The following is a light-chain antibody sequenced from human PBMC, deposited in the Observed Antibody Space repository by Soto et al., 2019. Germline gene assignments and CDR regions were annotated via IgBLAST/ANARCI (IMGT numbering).Light chain of an antibody. CDR1: SSDVGGYNY. Sequence: QSALTQPASVSGSPGQSITISCTGSSSDVGGYNYVSWYQQHPGKAPKVMIYEVNNRPSGVSNRFSGSKSGNTASLTISGLQAEDEADYYCISYTSNNTPYVFGTGTKLTVL. CDR2: EVN. J-gene: IGLJ1*01. CDR3: ISYTSNNTPYV. V-gene: IGLV2-14*01.